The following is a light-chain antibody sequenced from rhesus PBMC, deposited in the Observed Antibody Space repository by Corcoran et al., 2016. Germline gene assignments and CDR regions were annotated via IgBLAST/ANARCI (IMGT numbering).Light chain of an antibody. V-gene: IGKV3-42*02. CDR3: QQYSNWPFT. CDR1: QSVSSS. J-gene: IGKJ3*01. Sequence: EIVMTQSPATLSLSPGERATLSCRASQSVSSSLAWYQQQPGPAPRLLISGASSRATGIPDRFSGSGSGTEFTLTISSLEPEDFAVYYGQQYSNWPFTFGPGTKLDIK. CDR2: GAS.